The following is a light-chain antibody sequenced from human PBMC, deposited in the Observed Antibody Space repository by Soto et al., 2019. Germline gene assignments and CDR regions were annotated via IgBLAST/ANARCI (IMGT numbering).Light chain of an antibody. V-gene: IGKV3-20*01. CDR2: GAS. CDR3: HHYGTSWT. J-gene: IGKJ1*01. Sequence: EIVLTQFPGTLSLSPGERATLSCRASQSVGSNYLAWYQQRPGQPPNLLIFGASHRAPDIPDRFSGSGSGTDFTLTISRLEPEDFAVYYCHHYGTSWTFGQGTKVDIK. CDR1: QSVGSNY.